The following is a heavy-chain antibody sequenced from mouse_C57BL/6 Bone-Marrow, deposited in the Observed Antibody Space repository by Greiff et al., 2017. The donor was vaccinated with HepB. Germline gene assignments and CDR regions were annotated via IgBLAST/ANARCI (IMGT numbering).Heavy chain of an antibody. CDR3: TRDNYGSSSYAMDY. CDR2: ISSGGDYI. Sequence: EVQLVESGEGLVKPGGSLKLSCAASGFTFSSYAMSWVRQTPEKRLEWVAYISSGGDYIYYADTVKGRFTISRDNARNTLYLQMSSLKSEDTAMYYCTRDNYGSSSYAMDYWGQGTSVTVSS. CDR1: GFTFSSYA. J-gene: IGHJ4*01. D-gene: IGHD1-1*01. V-gene: IGHV5-9-1*02.